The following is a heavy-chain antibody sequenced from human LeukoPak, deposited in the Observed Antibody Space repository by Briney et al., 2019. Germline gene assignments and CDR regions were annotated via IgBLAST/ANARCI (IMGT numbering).Heavy chain of an antibody. Sequence: GSLRPSCAASGFTFSSYAMHWVRQAPGKGLEWVAVISYDGSNKYYADSVKGRFTISRDNSKNTLYLQMNSLRAEDTAVYYCARGSSLDYWGQGTLVTVSS. J-gene: IGHJ4*02. CDR2: ISYDGSNK. CDR1: GFTFSSYA. D-gene: IGHD3-10*01. V-gene: IGHV3-30-3*01. CDR3: ARGSSLDY.